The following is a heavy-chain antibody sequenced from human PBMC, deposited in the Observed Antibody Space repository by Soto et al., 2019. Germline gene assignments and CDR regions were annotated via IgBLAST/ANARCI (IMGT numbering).Heavy chain of an antibody. V-gene: IGHV4-39*01. CDR2: IYYSGST. CDR3: ARQVYSTHPDFDY. J-gene: IGHJ4*02. D-gene: IGHD4-4*01. CDR1: GGSISSSSYY. Sequence: SETLSLTCTVSGGSISSSSYYWGWIRQPPGKGLEWIGSIYYSGSTYYNPSLKSRVTISVDTSKNQFSLKLSSVTAADTAVYYCARQVYSTHPDFDYWGQGTLVTV.